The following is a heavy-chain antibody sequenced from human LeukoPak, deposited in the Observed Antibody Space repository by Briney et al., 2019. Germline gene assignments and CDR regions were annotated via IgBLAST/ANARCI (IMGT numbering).Heavy chain of an antibody. Sequence: PSETLSLTCTVSGYSISSGYYWGWIRQPPGKGLEWIGSIYHSGSTYYNPPLKSRVTISVDTSKNQFSLKLSSVTAADTAVYYCARAGHYEGQDYWGQGTLVTVSS. J-gene: IGHJ4*02. CDR3: ARAGHYEGQDY. D-gene: IGHD4-17*01. V-gene: IGHV4-38-2*02. CDR1: GYSISSGYY. CDR2: IYHSGST.